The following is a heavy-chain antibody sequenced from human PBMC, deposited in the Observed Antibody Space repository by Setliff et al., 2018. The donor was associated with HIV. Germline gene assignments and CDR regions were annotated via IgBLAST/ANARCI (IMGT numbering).Heavy chain of an antibody. CDR2: IYYSGSA. CDR3: ARMPQYYAFWSGYYKSDFDI. Sequence: SETLSLTCTVSGDSISTDYWNWIRQHPGKGLEWIGYIYYSGSAYYNPSLKSRVTISIDTSKNHFSLKLTSVTAADTAVYYCARMPQYYAFWSGYYKSDFDIWGQGTMVTVSS. J-gene: IGHJ3*02. D-gene: IGHD3-3*01. CDR1: GDSISTDY. V-gene: IGHV4-59*06.